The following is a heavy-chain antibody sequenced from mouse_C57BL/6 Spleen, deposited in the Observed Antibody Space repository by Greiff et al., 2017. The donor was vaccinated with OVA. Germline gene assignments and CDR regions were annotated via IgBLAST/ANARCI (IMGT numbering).Heavy chain of an antibody. CDR3: ARGDYYYGSSHYFDY. CDR2: IYPSDSET. Sequence: QVQLKQSGAELVRPGSSVKLSCKASGYTFTSYWMDWVKQRPGQGLEWIGNIYPSDSETHYNQKFKDKATLTVDKSSSTAYMQLSSLTSEDSAVYYCARGDYYYGSSHYFDYWGQGTTLTVSS. D-gene: IGHD1-1*01. V-gene: IGHV1-61*01. CDR1: GYTFTSYW. J-gene: IGHJ2*01.